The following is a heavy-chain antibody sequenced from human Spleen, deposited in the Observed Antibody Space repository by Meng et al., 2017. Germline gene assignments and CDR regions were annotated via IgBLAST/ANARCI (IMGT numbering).Heavy chain of an antibody. CDR2: ISSSSYI. D-gene: IGHD1-14*01. J-gene: IGHJ4*02. CDR3: ARARYRGAVGEPFDY. Sequence: GESLKISCAASGFTFSSYSMNWVRQAPGKGLEWVSSISSSSYIYYADSVKGRFTISRDNAKNSLYLQMNSLRAEDTAVYYCARARYRGAVGEPFDYWGQGTLVTVSS. V-gene: IGHV3-21*01. CDR1: GFTFSSYS.